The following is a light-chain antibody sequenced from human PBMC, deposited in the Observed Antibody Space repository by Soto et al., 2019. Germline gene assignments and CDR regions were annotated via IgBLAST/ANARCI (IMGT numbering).Light chain of an antibody. Sequence: EIGLTQSPGTLSLSPGERATLSCRASQSVSNNYLAWYHQKPGRAPRLVIYGASSRATAIPDRFSGSGSGADFTLTITRLEPESVAVYYCQPYGSSTWTFGQGTRVEI. J-gene: IGKJ1*01. V-gene: IGKV3-20*01. CDR2: GAS. CDR3: QPYGSSTWT. CDR1: QSVSNNY.